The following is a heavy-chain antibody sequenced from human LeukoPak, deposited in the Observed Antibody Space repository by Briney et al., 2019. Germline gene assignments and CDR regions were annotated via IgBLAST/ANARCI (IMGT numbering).Heavy chain of an antibody. CDR1: GYTFTSYD. Sequence: GASVKVSCKASGYTFTSYDINWVRQAPGQGLEWMGGIIPIFGTANYAQKFQGRVTITADESTSTAYMELSSLRSEDTAVYYCASWDYEQASEDYWGQGTLVTVSS. D-gene: IGHD3-16*01. CDR2: IIPIFGTA. CDR3: ASWDYEQASEDY. V-gene: IGHV1-69*13. J-gene: IGHJ4*02.